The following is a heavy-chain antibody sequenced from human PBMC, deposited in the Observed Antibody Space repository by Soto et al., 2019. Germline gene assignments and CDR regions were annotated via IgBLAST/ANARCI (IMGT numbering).Heavy chain of an antibody. CDR2: ISGSGGST. Sequence: GSLRLSCSASGFTFSSYAMSWVRQAPGKELEWVSAISGSGGSTYYADSVKGRFTISRDNSKNTLYLQMNSLRAEDTAVYYCAKDQSITMIVVVITSLDYWGQGTLVTVSS. CDR1: GFTFSSYA. V-gene: IGHV3-23*01. J-gene: IGHJ4*02. CDR3: AKDQSITMIVVVITSLDY. D-gene: IGHD3-22*01.